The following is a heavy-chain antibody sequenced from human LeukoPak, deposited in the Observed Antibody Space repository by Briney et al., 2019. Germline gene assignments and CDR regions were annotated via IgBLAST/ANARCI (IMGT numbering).Heavy chain of an antibody. V-gene: IGHV4-59*01. J-gene: IGHJ4*02. Sequence: SETLSLTCTVSGGSISNYYWTWIRQPPGKGLEWIGYIYYSGSTNYNPSLKSRVTISVDTSKNQFSLKLTSVTAADTAVYYCATGLQSSWYRPYFDYWGQGILVTVSS. CDR1: GGSISNYY. CDR2: IYYSGST. D-gene: IGHD6-13*01. CDR3: ATGLQSSWYRPYFDY.